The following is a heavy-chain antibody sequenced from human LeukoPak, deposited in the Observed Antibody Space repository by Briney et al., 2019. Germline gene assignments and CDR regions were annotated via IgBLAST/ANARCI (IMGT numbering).Heavy chain of an antibody. J-gene: IGHJ4*02. D-gene: IGHD1-26*01. CDR2: ISSSGNII. V-gene: IGHV3-11*04. Sequence: PGGSLRLSCAASGFIFSDYSMSWIRQAPGKGLEWVSYISSSGNIIYYADSVKGRFTISRDNAKNSLYLQMNSLRAEDTAVYYCARDGIGGRYFDYWGQGTLVTVSS. CDR1: GFIFSDYS. CDR3: ARDGIGGRYFDY.